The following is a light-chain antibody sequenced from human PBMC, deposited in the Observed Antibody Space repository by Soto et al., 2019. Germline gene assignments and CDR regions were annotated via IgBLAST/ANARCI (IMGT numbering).Light chain of an antibody. Sequence: QSALTQPRSVSGSPGQSVTISYTGTSNDVGAYNYVSWYQQHPGKAPKLMTYDVSKQPSGVPDRFSGSKSGNTASLTISGLQAEDEADYYCCSYADDYSYVFGTGTNVTVL. V-gene: IGLV2-11*01. CDR1: SNDVGAYNY. CDR3: CSYADDYSYV. J-gene: IGLJ1*01. CDR2: DVS.